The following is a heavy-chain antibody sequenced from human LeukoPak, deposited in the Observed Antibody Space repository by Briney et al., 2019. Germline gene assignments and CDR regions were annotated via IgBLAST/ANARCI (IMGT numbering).Heavy chain of an antibody. J-gene: IGHJ3*02. V-gene: IGHV3-23*01. CDR3: ARDRGGWYRDSFDI. D-gene: IGHD6-19*01. CDR2: ISVSGNT. CDR1: GFTLSSYA. Sequence: GGSLRPSCAASGFTLSSYAMSWVRQGPGKGLEWVSAISVSGNTYHADSVKGRFTISRDSSKNSLYLQMNSLRAEDTAVYYCARDRGGWYRDSFDIWGQGTMVTVSS.